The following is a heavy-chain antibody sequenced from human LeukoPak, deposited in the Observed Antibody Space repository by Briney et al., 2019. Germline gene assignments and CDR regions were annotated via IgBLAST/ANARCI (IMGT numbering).Heavy chain of an antibody. V-gene: IGHV4-30-2*01. CDR3: ARELWFVNAPGSWFDP. CDR2: IFHSGSS. D-gene: IGHD3-10*01. Sequence: TLSLTCAVSGDSISSGDYSWSWIRQPSGKGLEWIGYIFHSGSSYYNPSLKSRVTISVDKSKNQFSLRLTSVTAAVTAVYYCARELWFVNAPGSWFDPWGQGTLVTVSS. CDR1: GDSISSGDYS. J-gene: IGHJ5*02.